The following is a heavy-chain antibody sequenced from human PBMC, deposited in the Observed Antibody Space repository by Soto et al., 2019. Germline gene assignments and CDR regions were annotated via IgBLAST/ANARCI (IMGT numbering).Heavy chain of an antibody. V-gene: IGHV4-30-4*01. CDR2: IYNSGGS. D-gene: IGHD4-17*01. CDR1: GASVRSGDYY. Sequence: RSLTCSVSGASVRSGDYYWSCIRQAPGKGLEWIGYIYNSGGSYYNPSLKGRLTISIDTSKNQFSLKLNSVTAADTAIYYCVGTGTTDDYWGRGTLVTVS. CDR3: VGTGTTDDY. J-gene: IGHJ4*02.